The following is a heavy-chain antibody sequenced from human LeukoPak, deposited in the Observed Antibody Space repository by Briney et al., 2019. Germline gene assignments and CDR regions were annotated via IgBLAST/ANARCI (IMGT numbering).Heavy chain of an antibody. CDR1: GFTFSSYS. J-gene: IGHJ4*02. CDR2: ISSSSSTV. D-gene: IGHD3-3*01. Sequence: PGGSLRLSCAASGFTFSSYSMNWVRQAPGKGLEWVSYISSSSSTVYYADSVKGRFTISRDNAKNSLYLQMNSLRAEDTAMNYCTSDPAYDFCRAYGRTYFDYWGQGTLVTVSS. CDR3: TSDPAYDFCRAYGRTYFDY. V-gene: IGHV3-48*01.